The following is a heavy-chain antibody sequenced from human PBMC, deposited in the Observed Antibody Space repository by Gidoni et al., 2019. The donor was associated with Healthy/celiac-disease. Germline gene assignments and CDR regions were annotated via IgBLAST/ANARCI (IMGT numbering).Heavy chain of an antibody. V-gene: IGHV3-13*04. CDR2: IGTAGDT. J-gene: IGHJ3*02. CDR3: ARGRGSSWHYAFDI. CDR1: GLTFSSYD. D-gene: IGHD6-13*01. Sequence: EVQLVESGGGLVKPGGARRLSCAVSGLTFSSYDMHWVRQATGKGLEWVSAIGTAGDTYYPGSVKGRFTISRENAKSSLDLQMNSLRAGDTAVYYCARGRGSSWHYAFDIWGQGTMVTVSS.